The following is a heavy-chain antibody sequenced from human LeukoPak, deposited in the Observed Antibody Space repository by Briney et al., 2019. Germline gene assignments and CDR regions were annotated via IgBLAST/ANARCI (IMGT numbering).Heavy chain of an antibody. J-gene: IGHJ5*02. D-gene: IGHD3-9*01. V-gene: IGHV3-21*01. CDR2: ITTSTSYI. Sequence: GGSLRLSCAASGFTFSTYNMNWVRQAPGKGLEWVSSITTSTSYIYYADSVKGRFTISRDNAKNPLYLQMNNLRAEDTAVYYCARDSAWGYYDILTGPQSWFDPWGQGTLVTVSS. CDR1: GFTFSTYN. CDR3: ARDSAWGYYDILTGPQSWFDP.